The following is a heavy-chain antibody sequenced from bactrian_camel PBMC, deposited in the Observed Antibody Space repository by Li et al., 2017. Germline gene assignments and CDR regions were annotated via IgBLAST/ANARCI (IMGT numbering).Heavy chain of an antibody. V-gene: IGHV3S1*01. Sequence: QLVESGGGLVQPGGSLRLSCSAGAFTSMYWWMGWVRQTPGKGLEWVSSIYTGDGSTNSADSVQGRFAVSRDNAKNTLYLQMNSLSSEDTALYYCATDFPYQRTVYWGQGTQVTVS. J-gene: IGHJ4*01. CDR2: IYTGDGST. CDR1: AFTSMYWW. CDR3: ATDFPYQRTVY.